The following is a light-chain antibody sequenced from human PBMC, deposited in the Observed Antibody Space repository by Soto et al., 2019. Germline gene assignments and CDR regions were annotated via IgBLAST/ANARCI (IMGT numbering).Light chain of an antibody. CDR3: SSYTSSYTYV. Sequence: QSALAHPASVSWSPGQSITISCTGTSSDVGGYNYVSWYQQHPGKAPKLIIYEVSNRPSGVSHRFSGSKSGNTASLTISGLQAEDEADYYCSSYTSSYTYVFGSGTKVTVL. V-gene: IGLV2-14*01. J-gene: IGLJ1*01. CDR2: EVS. CDR1: SSDVGGYNY.